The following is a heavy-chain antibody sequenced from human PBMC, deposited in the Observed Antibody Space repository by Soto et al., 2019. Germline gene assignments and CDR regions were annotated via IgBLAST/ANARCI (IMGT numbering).Heavy chain of an antibody. CDR3: AGGYSSRSVIPYFDY. D-gene: IGHD6-13*01. J-gene: IGHJ4*02. CDR2: IKQDGSEK. V-gene: IGHV3-7*03. CDR1: GFTFSSYW. Sequence: GGSLRLSCAASGFTFSSYWMSWVRQAPGKGLEWVANIKQDGSEKYYVDSVKGRFTISRDNAKNSLYLQMNSLRAEDTAVYYCAGGYSSRSVIPYFDYWGQGTLVTVSS.